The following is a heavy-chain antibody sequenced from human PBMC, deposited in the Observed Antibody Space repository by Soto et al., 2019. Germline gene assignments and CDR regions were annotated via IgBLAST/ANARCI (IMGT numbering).Heavy chain of an antibody. V-gene: IGHV3-23*01. D-gene: IGHD6-13*01. CDR3: SKGYIARPTGLFGP. CDR1: GFTFSSYA. CDR2: ISNNGGST. J-gene: IGHJ5*02. Sequence: EVQLLESGGGLVQPGESLRLSCAASGFTFSSYALTWVRQAPGKGLEWVSAISNNGGSTYYADSVKGRFTVSRDNSKNTLYLQMNSLRAEDTAGYYWSKGYIARPTGLFGPWGQGTLVTVSS.